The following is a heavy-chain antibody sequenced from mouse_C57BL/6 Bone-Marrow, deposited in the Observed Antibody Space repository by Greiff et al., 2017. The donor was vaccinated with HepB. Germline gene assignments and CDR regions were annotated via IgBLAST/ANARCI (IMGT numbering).Heavy chain of an antibody. CDR2: ISYDGSN. CDR1: GYSITSGYY. J-gene: IGHJ4*01. Sequence: ESGPGLVKPSQSLSLTCSVTGYSITSGYYWNWIRQFPGNKLEWMGYISYDGSNNYNPSLKNRISITRDTSKNQFFLKLNSVTTEDTATYYCARIDYGAMDYWGQGTSVTVSS. CDR3: ARIDYGAMDY. V-gene: IGHV3-6*01. D-gene: IGHD2-4*01.